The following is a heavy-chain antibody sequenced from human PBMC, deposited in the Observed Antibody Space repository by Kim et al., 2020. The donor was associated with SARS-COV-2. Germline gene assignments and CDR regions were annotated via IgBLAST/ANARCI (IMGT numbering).Heavy chain of an antibody. Sequence: ASVKVSCKASGYTFTSYAMNWVRQAPGQGLEWMGWINTNTGNPTYAQGFTGRFVFSLDTSVSTAYLQISSLKAEDTAVYYCARGFISSGWYIPIDPWGQGTLVTVSS. CDR1: GYTFTSYA. V-gene: IGHV7-4-1*02. CDR3: ARGFISSGWYIPIDP. CDR2: INTNTGNP. J-gene: IGHJ5*02. D-gene: IGHD6-19*01.